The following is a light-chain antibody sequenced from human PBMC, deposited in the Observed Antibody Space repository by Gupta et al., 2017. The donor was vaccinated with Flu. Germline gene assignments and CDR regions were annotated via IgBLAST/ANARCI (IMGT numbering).Light chain of an antibody. CDR3: QQNNSFPIT. J-gene: IGKJ5*01. CDR1: QGISSR. V-gene: IGKV1-12*01. Sequence: DIQMTQSPSSVSASVGDRVTITCRASQGISSRLAWYQQKPGKAPRLLVYAASTVQSGLPPRFSSSGSATDFTLIISMRHPEDFANYYSQQNNSFPITFGQGTRLDIK. CDR2: AAS.